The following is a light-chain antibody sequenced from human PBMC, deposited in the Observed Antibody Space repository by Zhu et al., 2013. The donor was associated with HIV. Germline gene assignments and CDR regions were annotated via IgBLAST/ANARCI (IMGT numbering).Light chain of an antibody. J-gene: IGKJ1*01. Sequence: DIQLTQSPSTLSASVGDRVTITCRASQSVSDYLAWYQQKPGKAPKLLIYKASTLQTGVPSRFSGRGSGTEFTLTISSLQSDDFATYYCQQYDDNRTFGQGTKVE. CDR1: QSVSDY. CDR2: KAS. V-gene: IGKV1-5*03. CDR3: QQYDDNRT.